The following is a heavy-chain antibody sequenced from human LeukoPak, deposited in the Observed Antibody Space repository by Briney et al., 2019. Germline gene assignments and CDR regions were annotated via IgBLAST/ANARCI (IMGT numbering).Heavy chain of an antibody. V-gene: IGHV3-21*04. CDR1: GFTFSYYS. CDR2: ISGSSSYI. CDR3: ARGGYGSGWDYVVY. J-gene: IGHJ4*02. D-gene: IGHD6-19*01. Sequence: GGSLRLSCAASGFTFSYYSMNWVRQAPGKGLEWVSSISGSSSYIYYADSVKGRFTISRDNAKNSLFLQINSLRGDDTAMYYWARGGYGSGWDYVVYRGEGALVTVSS.